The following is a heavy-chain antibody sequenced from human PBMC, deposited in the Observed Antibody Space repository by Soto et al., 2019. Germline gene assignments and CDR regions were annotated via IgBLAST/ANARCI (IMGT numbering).Heavy chain of an antibody. J-gene: IGHJ6*02. Sequence: TRTLTSPASCCTIGIYYLSLLRPPSGKGLEWIGAIYTSGSTTYHPSLKSRVTMSVDTSKNQFSLKLSSVTAADTAVYYCARGDYSNSDYYYYYGMDVWGQGTTVKVSS. V-gene: IGHV4-4*07. CDR1: CCTIGIYY. CDR3: ARGDYSNSDYYYYYGMDV. D-gene: IGHD4-4*01. CDR2: IYTSGST.